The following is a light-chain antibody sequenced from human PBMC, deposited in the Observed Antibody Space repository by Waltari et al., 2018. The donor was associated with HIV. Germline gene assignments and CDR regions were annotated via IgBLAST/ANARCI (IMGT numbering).Light chain of an antibody. J-gene: IGKJ5*01. Sequence: DIQMTQSPSTLSASVGDRVTITCRASQSISSWLAWYQQKPGKAPKLLIYKASSLESGVPSRCSGSGSGTEFTLTINSLQPDDFATYYCQHYDTYPISFGQGTRLEI. CDR1: QSISSW. CDR2: KAS. V-gene: IGKV1-5*03. CDR3: QHYDTYPIS.